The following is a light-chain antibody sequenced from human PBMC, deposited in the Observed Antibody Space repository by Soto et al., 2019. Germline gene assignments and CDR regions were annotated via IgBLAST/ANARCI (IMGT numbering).Light chain of an antibody. Sequence: DIQMTQSPSTLSASVGDRVTITCRASQSISSWLAWYQQKPGKAPKLMIYDASSLQSGVPATFSGSGSGTEFTLTLSSRQPDDFATYYGQQYNSYPCTFGQGTKVEIK. V-gene: IGKV1-5*01. CDR3: QQYNSYPCT. CDR2: DAS. CDR1: QSISSW. J-gene: IGKJ1*01.